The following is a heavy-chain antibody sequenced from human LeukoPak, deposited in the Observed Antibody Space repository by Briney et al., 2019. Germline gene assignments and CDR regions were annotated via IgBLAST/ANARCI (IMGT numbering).Heavy chain of an antibody. CDR1: GGSFSGYY. CDR2: INHSGST. J-gene: IGHJ4*02. V-gene: IGHV4-34*01. Sequence: PSETLSLTCAVYGGSFSGYYWSWIRQPPGKGREWIGEINHSGSTNYNPSLKSRVTISVDTSKNQFSLKLSSVTAADTAVYYCARVKRAVVAATFDYWGQGTLVTVSS. D-gene: IGHD2-15*01. CDR3: ARVKRAVVAATFDY.